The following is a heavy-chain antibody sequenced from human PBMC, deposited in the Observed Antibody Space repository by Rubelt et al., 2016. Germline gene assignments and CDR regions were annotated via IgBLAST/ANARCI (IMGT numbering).Heavy chain of an antibody. CDR2: IKEDGSET. J-gene: IGHJ4*02. V-gene: IGHV3-7*01. Sequence: RLSCAASGFTFSSYWMSWARQAPGKGLEWLANIKEDGSETYHVDSVKGRFTISRDNAKNSLFLQMSSLSAEDTAVYYCARGNYDSQSSVPWGQGTLVTVSS. CDR3: ARGNYDSQSSVP. CDR1: GFTFSSYW. D-gene: IGHD3-10*01.